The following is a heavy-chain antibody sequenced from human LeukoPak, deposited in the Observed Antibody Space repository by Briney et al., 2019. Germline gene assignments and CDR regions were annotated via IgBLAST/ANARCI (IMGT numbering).Heavy chain of an antibody. CDR1: GFMFSTSS. CDR3: ARDGYNWNPGLYYYYYCGMDV. CDR2: VSSSSSYI. J-gene: IGHJ6*02. D-gene: IGHD1-20*01. V-gene: IGHV3-21*01. Sequence: PGGSLRLSCAASGFMFSTSSMNWVRQAPGKGLEWVSSVSSSSSYIYYADSVKGRFTISRDNSKNTLYLQMNSLRAEDTAVYYCARDGYNWNPGLYYYYYCGMDVWGQGTTVTVSS.